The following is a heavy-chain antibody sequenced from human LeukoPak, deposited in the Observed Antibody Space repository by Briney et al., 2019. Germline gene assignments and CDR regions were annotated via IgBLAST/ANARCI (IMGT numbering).Heavy chain of an antibody. CDR2: IYDSGTI. D-gene: IGHD1-26*01. CDR3: ATDSVGDTTAFDY. J-gene: IGHJ4*02. V-gene: IGHV4-39*01. CDR1: GGSISSSSYY. Sequence: PSETLSLTCTVSGGSISSSSYYWGWIRQPPGEELEWIGNIYDSGTIYYNPSLKSRVTISVDTSKNQLSLKLSSVTAADTAVYYCATDSVGDTTAFDYWGQGTLVTVSS.